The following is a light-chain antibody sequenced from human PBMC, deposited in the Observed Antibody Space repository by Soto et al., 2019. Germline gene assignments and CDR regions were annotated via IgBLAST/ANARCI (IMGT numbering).Light chain of an antibody. J-gene: IGLJ1*01. CDR2: EVS. CDR1: SSDIGGYKY. CDR3: ASYAGGTPYV. V-gene: IGLV2-8*01. Sequence: QSALTQPPSASGSPGQSVTISCTGTSSDIGGYKYVSWFQQHPGKAPKLMIYEVSKRPSGVPDRFSGSKSGNTASLTVSGLQAEDEADYYCASYAGGTPYVFGTGTKVTVL.